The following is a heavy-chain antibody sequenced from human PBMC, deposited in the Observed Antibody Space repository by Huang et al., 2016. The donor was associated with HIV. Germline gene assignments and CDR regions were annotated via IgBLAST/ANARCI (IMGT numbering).Heavy chain of an antibody. Sequence: EVELAESGGAPVGLGRSWGLSGVGSGFFFSGSWMHWVGQFPGKGLRWGARIESDGSSTSYADSVKGRFTIYRDNAKNTVYLQMSSLRVDDTAVYYCVRAKEKGYDFWSGYRYWGQGVQVTVSS. CDR3: VRAKEKGYDFWSGYRY. J-gene: IGHJ4*01. V-gene: IGHV3-74*02. CDR2: IESDGSST. D-gene: IGHD3-3*01. CDR1: GFFFSGSW.